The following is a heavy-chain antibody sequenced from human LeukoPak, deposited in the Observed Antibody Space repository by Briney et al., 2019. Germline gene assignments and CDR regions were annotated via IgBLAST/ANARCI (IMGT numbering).Heavy chain of an antibody. J-gene: IGHJ4*02. CDR2: ISSSGSTI. CDR3: ARDGTAVGINYDY. V-gene: IGHV3-48*03. CDR1: GFTFSSYE. D-gene: IGHD6-13*01. Sequence: GGSLRLSCAASGFTFSSYEMNWVRQAPGKGLEWVSYISSSGSTIYYADFVKGRFTISRDNAKNSLYLQMNSLRAEDTAVYYCARDGTAVGINYDYWGQGTLVTVSS.